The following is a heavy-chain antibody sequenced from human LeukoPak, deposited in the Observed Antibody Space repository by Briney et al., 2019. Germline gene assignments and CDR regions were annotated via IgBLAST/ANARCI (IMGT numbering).Heavy chain of an antibody. J-gene: IGHJ4*02. V-gene: IGHV3-23*01. CDR2: ISGSGGST. CDR3: AKRIQSAMAMGY. Sequence: GGSLRLSCAASGFTFSNYALSWVRQAPGKGLEWVSVISGSGGSTYCADSVKGRFTISRDNSKNTMYLQMNSLRAEDTAVYYCAKRIQSAMAMGYWGQGTLVTVSS. CDR1: GFTFSNYA. D-gene: IGHD5-18*01.